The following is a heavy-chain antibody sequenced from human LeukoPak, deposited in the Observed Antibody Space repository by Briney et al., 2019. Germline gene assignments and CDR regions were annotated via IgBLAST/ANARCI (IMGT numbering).Heavy chain of an antibody. V-gene: IGHV3-23*01. J-gene: IGHJ4*02. D-gene: IGHD3-9*01. CDR1: GFTFSSYG. Sequence: GGSLRLSCAASGFTFSSYGMTWVRQAPGKGLEWVSGISGSGGSTYYADSVKGRFTISRDNSKNTLYLQMNSLRAEDTAVYYCAKASYYDILTGYFDYWGQGTLVTVSS. CDR3: AKASYYDILTGYFDY. CDR2: ISGSGGST.